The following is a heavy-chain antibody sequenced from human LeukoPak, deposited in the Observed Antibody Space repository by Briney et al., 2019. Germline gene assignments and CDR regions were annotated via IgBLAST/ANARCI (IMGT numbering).Heavy chain of an antibody. CDR2: IYYSGST. CDR3: ARDRGYYYDSSGYGKNNWFDP. CDR1: GGSISSYY. J-gene: IGHJ5*02. D-gene: IGHD3-22*01. Sequence: SETLSLTCTVSGGSISSYYWSWIRQPPGKGLEWIGYIYYSGSTNYNPSLKSRVTISVDTSKNQFSLKLSSVTAADTVVYYCARDRGYYYDSSGYGKNNWFDPWGQGTLVTVSS. V-gene: IGHV4-59*01.